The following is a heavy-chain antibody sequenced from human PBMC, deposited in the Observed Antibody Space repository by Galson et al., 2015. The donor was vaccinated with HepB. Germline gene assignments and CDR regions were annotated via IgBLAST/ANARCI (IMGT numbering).Heavy chain of an antibody. Sequence: SVKVSCKASGITFSRLSVTWVRQAPGQGLEWMGTSVPFFGTSNYAQRFQGRVAMTADESTTTVYMELSSLRSDDTAVYYCARSNGDYGGPNYYDPWGQGTLVTVSS. CDR1: GITFSRLS. CDR2: SVPFFGTS. CDR3: ARSNGDYGGPNYYDP. D-gene: IGHD4-17*01. V-gene: IGHV1-69*13. J-gene: IGHJ5*02.